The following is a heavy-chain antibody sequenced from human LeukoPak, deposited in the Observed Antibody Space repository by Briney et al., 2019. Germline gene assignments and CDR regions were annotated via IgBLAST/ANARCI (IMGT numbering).Heavy chain of an antibody. V-gene: IGHV3-23*01. CDR2: ISGSGGST. J-gene: IGHJ4*02. CDR1: GFTFSSYA. CDR3: AKDEYSYGIFDY. D-gene: IGHD5-18*01. Sequence: PGGSLRLSCAASGFTFSSYAMSWVRQAPGKGLEWGSAISGSGGSTYYADSVKGRFTISRDNSKNTLYLQMNSLRAEDTAVYYCAKDEYSYGIFDYWGQGTLVTVSS.